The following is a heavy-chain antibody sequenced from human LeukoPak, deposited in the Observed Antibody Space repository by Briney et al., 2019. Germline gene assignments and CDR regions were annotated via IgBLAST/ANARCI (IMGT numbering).Heavy chain of an antibody. J-gene: IGHJ4*02. Sequence: GGSLRLSCVGSGFSLNEYGIHSVRQAPGKGLEWVAVVSYDGGHKYYADSVKGRFTISRDTSSDTVSLQMNSLRVEDTAVYYCARDRINMMVLGHDSGLDFWGQGTLVTVSS. CDR1: GFSLNEYG. D-gene: IGHD3-22*01. V-gene: IGHV3-30*03. CDR2: VSYDGGHK. CDR3: ARDRINMMVLGHDSGLDF.